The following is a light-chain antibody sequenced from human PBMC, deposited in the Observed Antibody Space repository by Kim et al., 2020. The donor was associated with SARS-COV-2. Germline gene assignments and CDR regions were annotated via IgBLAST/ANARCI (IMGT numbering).Light chain of an antibody. CDR1: SSDVGGYNY. CDR3: CSYAGSSNWV. CDR2: DVS. Sequence: GQSVTISCTGTSSDVGGYNYVSWYQQHPGKAPKLMIYDVSKRPSGVPDRFSGSKSGNTASLTISGLQAEDEADYYCCSYAGSSNWVFGGGTKLTVL. J-gene: IGLJ3*02. V-gene: IGLV2-11*01.